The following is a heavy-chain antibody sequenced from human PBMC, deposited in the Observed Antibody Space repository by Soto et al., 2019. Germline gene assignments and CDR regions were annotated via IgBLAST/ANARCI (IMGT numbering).Heavy chain of an antibody. V-gene: IGHV4-34*01. CDR2: INHSRST. CDR1: GGSLSDYY. J-gene: IGHJ6*02. CDR3: ARTPRAVAGTAGMDV. Sequence: QVQLQQWGAGLLKSSETLSLTCAVYGGSLSDYYWSWLRQPPGKGLEWIGEINHSRSTNYNPSLKSRVTISVDTSKNQFSLKVSSVTAADTAVYYCARTPRAVAGTAGMDVWGQGTTVTVSS. D-gene: IGHD6-19*01.